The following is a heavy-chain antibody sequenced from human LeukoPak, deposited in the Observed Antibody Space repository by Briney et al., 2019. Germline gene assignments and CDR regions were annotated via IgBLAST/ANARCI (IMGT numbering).Heavy chain of an antibody. Sequence: SETLSLTCTVSGGSISSYYWSWIRQPPGKGLEWIGYIYYSGSTNYNPPLKSRVTISIDTSNNQFSLKLSSVTAADTAVYYCARHPHVDFVWGSYRPYYFDYWGQGTLVTVSS. D-gene: IGHD3-16*02. J-gene: IGHJ4*02. V-gene: IGHV4-59*08. CDR1: GGSISSYY. CDR3: ARHPHVDFVWGSYRPYYFDY. CDR2: IYYSGST.